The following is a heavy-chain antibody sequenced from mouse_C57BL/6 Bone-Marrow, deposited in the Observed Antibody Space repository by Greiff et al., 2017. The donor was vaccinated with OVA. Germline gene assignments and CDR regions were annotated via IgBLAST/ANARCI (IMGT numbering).Heavy chain of an antibody. CDR2: INPNNGGT. V-gene: IGHV1-22*01. CDR3: ASYGCYAMDY. Sequence: EVQLQESGPELVKPGASVKMSCKASGYTFTDYNMHWVKQSHGKSLEWIGYINPNNGGTSYNQKFKGKATLTVNKSSSTAYMELRSLTSEDSAVYYCASYGCYAMDYWGQGTSVTVSS. CDR1: GYTFTDYN. J-gene: IGHJ4*01. D-gene: IGHD2-2*01.